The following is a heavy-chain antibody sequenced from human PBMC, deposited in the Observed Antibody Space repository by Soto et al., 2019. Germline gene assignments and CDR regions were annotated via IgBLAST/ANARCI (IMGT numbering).Heavy chain of an antibody. D-gene: IGHD6-6*01. J-gene: IGHJ4*02. V-gene: IGHV1-58*01. CDR1: GFTFTSSA. Sequence: GASVKVSCKASGFTFTSSAVQWVRQARGQRLEWIGWIVVGSGNTNYAQKFQERVTITRDMSTSTAYMELSSLRSEDTAVYYCAAARSSTWDNFDYWGQGTLVTVSS. CDR2: IVVGSGNT. CDR3: AAARSSTWDNFDY.